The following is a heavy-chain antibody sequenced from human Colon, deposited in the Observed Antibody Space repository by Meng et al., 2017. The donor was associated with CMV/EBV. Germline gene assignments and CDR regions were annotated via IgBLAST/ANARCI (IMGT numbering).Heavy chain of an antibody. CDR3: AKSLDPVTPRDYFYGMDI. V-gene: IGHV3-30*02. CDR1: GFSFTNAW. CDR2: IRFDGSHI. J-gene: IGHJ6*02. Sequence: GESLKISCVGSGFSFTNAWMNWVRQAPGKGLEWVAFIRFDGSHILYGDSVKGRLTISRDNSKNTLFLEINSLRVEDTAVYYCAKSLDPVTPRDYFYGMDIWGPGTTVTVSS. D-gene: IGHD2-21*02.